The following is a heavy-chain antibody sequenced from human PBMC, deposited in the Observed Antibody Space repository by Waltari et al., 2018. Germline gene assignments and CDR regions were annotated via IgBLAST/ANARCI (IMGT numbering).Heavy chain of an antibody. CDR2: ITPYVNAA. CDR3: ARDGLAPYNAFDI. V-gene: IGHV1-69*04. CDR1: GGTFSSYV. Sequence: QVQLVQSGSEVKKPGSSVKVSCRASGGTFSSYVISWVRQASGQGLGWMGRITPYVNAAIYAQKFQGRLTITAEKSTSTAYMELDSLASADTALYFCARDGLAPYNAFDIWGQGTMVTVSS. J-gene: IGHJ3*02. D-gene: IGHD2-21*01.